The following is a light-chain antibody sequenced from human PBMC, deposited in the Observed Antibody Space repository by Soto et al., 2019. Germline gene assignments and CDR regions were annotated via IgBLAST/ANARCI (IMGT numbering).Light chain of an antibody. J-gene: IGLJ2*01. Sequence: QSVLTQAPSASGTPGQGVTISCSGSSSNIGSNTVSWYQQVPGTAPKLLIYSNDQRPSGVPDRFSGSKSGTSASLAIGGLQSEDEADYYCVAWDGSLNGWVFGGGTKVTVL. CDR2: SND. CDR3: VAWDGSLNGWV. CDR1: SSNIGSNT. V-gene: IGLV1-44*01.